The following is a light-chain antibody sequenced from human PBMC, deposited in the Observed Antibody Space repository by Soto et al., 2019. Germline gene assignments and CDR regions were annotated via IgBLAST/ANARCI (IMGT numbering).Light chain of an antibody. J-gene: IGKJ1*01. Sequence: EIVLTQSPGTLSLSPGERATLSCRASQSVSSNLAWYQQKPGQAPRLLIYGASTRATGIPARFSGSGSETDFTLTIRRLEPEDFAVYYCQLYGTSPKPFGQGTKV. CDR3: QLYGTSPKP. V-gene: IGKV3-20*01. CDR1: QSVSSN. CDR2: GAS.